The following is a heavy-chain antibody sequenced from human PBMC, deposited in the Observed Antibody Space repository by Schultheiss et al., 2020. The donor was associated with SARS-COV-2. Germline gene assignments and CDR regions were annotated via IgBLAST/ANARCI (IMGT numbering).Heavy chain of an antibody. D-gene: IGHD6-6*01. CDR1: GFTFSSYA. V-gene: IGHV3-23*01. CDR2: ISGSGGSR. CDR3: AKDRGYSSSSRDDY. J-gene: IGHJ4*02. Sequence: GGSLRLSCAASGFTFSSYAMSWVRQGPGKGLEWVSAISGSGGSRYYADSVKGRFTISRDNSKNTLYLQMNSLRAEDTAVYYCAKDRGYSSSSRDDYWGQGTLVTVSS.